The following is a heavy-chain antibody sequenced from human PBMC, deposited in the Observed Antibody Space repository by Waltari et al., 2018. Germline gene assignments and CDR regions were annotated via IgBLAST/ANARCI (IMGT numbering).Heavy chain of an antibody. CDR3: AKDQGWELYNYYLDY. D-gene: IGHD3-10*01. CDR2: ICRGGTGT. J-gene: IGHJ4*02. CDR1: GFTFSEYA. V-gene: IGHV3-23*01. Sequence: EVQLLESGGGLVQPGGSLRLSCAVSGFTFSEYAMSGVRQAPGEGLEWVSTICRGGTGTYSADSVKGRFTISRDNSKNTLYLQMNSLRAEDTAVYYCAKDQGWELYNYYLDYWGQGILVTVSS.